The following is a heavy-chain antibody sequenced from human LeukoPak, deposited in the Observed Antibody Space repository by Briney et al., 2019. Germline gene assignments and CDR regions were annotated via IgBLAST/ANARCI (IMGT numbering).Heavy chain of an antibody. J-gene: IGHJ4*02. Sequence: PGGSLRLSCAASGFTVSSNYMSWVRQAPGKGLEWVSVIYSGGSTYYADSVKGRFTISRDNSKNTLYLQMNSLRAEDTAVYYCASRACSGGSCQSIDYWGQGTLVTVSS. CDR3: ASRACSGGSCQSIDY. D-gene: IGHD2-15*01. CDR2: IYSGGST. CDR1: GFTVSSNY. V-gene: IGHV3-53*01.